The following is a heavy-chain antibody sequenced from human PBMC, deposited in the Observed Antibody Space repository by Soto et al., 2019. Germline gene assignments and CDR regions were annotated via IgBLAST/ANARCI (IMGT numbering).Heavy chain of an antibody. CDR1: GGSISRGNYC. J-gene: IGHJ4*01. Sequence: PSETLSLTCTVSGGSISRGNYCWSWIRQPPGKGLEWIGFIHYSGSSYYNPSLKSRVTISVDTSKNQFSLKLDSVTAADTAVYYCARDLDTATYFDYWGHGTLVTVSS. V-gene: IGHV4-30-4*01. D-gene: IGHD5-18*01. CDR3: ARDLDTATYFDY. CDR2: IHYSGSS.